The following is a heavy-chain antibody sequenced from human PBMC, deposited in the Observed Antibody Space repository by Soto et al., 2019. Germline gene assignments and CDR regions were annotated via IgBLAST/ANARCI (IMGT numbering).Heavy chain of an antibody. V-gene: IGHV3-23*01. CDR2: ISASGSDT. CDR1: GFTLSSYA. Sequence: EVQLLESGGDLIQAGGSLRLSCAASGFTLSSYALTWVRQGPGKGLEWVSVISASGSDTFFRDSVKGRFTISRDTSKNTLYLQMNSLRVEDTAVYYCAKTIVHAGIDAFDVWGRGTMVTVSS. J-gene: IGHJ3*01. D-gene: IGHD6-13*01. CDR3: AKTIVHAGIDAFDV.